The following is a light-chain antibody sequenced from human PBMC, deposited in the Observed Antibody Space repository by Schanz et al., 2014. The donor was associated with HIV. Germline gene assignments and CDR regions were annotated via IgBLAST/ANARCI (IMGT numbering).Light chain of an antibody. CDR2: NTF. CDR3: ATWDDALNAWV. V-gene: IGLV1-44*01. Sequence: QSVLTQPPSASGTPGQRVTISCSGSSSNIGTNYVYWYQQLPGTAPRLVIYNTFHRPSGVPDRFSGSQSGTSASLAISGLQSEDEADFYCATWDDALNAWVFGGGTKLTVL. J-gene: IGLJ3*02. CDR1: SSNIGTNY.